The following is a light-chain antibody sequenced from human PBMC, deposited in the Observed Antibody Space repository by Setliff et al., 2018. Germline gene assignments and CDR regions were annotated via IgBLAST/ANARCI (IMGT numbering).Light chain of an antibody. CDR1: GGDVGTSKY. CDR2: DVT. CDR3: SIHRSRGYV. J-gene: IGLJ1*01. Sequence: QSVLTQPASVSGSPGQSITISCTGTGGDVGTSKYVSWYQQHPGKAPKLIIYDVTTRPSGVSNRFSGSKSGNTASLTISGLQAEDEADYYCSIHRSRGYVFGTGTKVTVL. V-gene: IGLV2-14*03.